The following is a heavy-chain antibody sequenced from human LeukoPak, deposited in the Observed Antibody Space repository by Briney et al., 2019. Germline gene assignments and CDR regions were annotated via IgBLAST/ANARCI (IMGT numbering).Heavy chain of an antibody. J-gene: IGHJ4*02. Sequence: GGSLRLSGAASGFTFSGSDIHWVRQASGKGLDWVGRISTKPNNYATAYAASVKGRFTLSRDDSENTAYLQLNGLKTEDTAVYYCTTYISGHYWGQGTLVTVSS. CDR1: GFTFSGSD. CDR3: TTYISGHY. V-gene: IGHV3-73*01. CDR2: ISTKPNNYAT. D-gene: IGHD1-20*01.